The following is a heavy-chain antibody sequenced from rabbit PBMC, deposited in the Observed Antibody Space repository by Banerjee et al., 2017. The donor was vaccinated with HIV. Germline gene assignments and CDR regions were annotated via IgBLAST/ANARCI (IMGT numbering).Heavy chain of an antibody. V-gene: IGHV1S45*01. CDR2: IATGSGNT. Sequence: QEQLEESGGDLVQPEGSLTLTCTASAFSFSGSYYMCWVRQAPGKGLELIACIATGSGNTYYASWAKGRFTISKTSSTTVTLQMTSLAAADTATYFCARGGNLWGPGTLVTVS. J-gene: IGHJ4*01. CDR1: AFSFSGSYY. CDR3: ARGGNL.